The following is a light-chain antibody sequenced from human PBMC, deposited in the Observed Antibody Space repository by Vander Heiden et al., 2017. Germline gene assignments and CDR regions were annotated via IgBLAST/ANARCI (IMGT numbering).Light chain of an antibody. CDR3: QQYYSSPRT. J-gene: IGKJ2*01. V-gene: IGKV4-1*01. CDR2: WAS. CDR1: QSVLYSSNNKNY. Sequence: DIVMTQSPDSLAVSLGERATSNCKSSQSVLYSSNNKNYLVGYQQKPGQPPKLLIYWASIRESGVPDRFSGSGSGTDFTLTISNLQAEDVAVYYCQQYYSSPRTFGQGTKLEIK.